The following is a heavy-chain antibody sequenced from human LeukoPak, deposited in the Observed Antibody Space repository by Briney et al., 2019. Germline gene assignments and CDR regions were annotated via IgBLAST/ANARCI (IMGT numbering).Heavy chain of an antibody. D-gene: IGHD1-20*01. Sequence: SETLSLTCAVYGGSFSGYYWNWIRQPPGKGLEWIGEINHSGNTNHNPSLKSRVTISLDTSKNQFSLKLSSVTAADTAVYYCARDRYNWNGEDYWGQGTLVTVSS. CDR2: INHSGNT. V-gene: IGHV4-34*01. CDR1: GGSFSGYY. CDR3: ARDRYNWNGEDY. J-gene: IGHJ4*02.